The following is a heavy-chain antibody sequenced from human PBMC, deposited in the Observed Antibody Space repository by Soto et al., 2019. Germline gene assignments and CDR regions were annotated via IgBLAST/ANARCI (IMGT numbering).Heavy chain of an antibody. CDR3: ARDQGYGRYDS. CDR2: ISHSGTT. CDR1: GYSIRSGYH. V-gene: IGHV4-38-2*01. D-gene: IGHD3-10*01. Sequence: SETLSLTCGVSGYSIRSGYHWVRNRRPPGRGLEWIATISHSGTTYYSPSLKSRVTISLDTSKNSFSLQLTSVTAADTAVYFCARDQGYGRYDSWGHRTQVTVS. J-gene: IGHJ5*01.